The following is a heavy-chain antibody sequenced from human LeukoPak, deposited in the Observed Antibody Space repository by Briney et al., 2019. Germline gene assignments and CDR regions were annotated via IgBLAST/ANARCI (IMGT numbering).Heavy chain of an antibody. CDR3: ARGRRYDSSGSHPFDI. CDR2: ISYEGNNK. V-gene: IGHV3-30*04. Sequence: GGSLRLSCAASGFTFSFYAMHWVRQAPGKGLEWVAVISYEGNNKYYTDSVKGRFTISRDNSKNTLFLQMKSLRAEDTAVYYCARGRRYDSSGSHPFDIWGQGTMVTVSS. CDR1: GFTFSFYA. J-gene: IGHJ3*02. D-gene: IGHD3-22*01.